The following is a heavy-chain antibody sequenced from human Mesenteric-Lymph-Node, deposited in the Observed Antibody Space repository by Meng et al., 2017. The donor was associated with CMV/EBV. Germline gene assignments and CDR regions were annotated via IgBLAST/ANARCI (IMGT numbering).Heavy chain of an antibody. CDR1: GFTFSGYA. CDR2: ISFDGTNK. V-gene: IGHV3-30*07. CDR3: ARDPARLSWFDP. J-gene: IGHJ5*02. Sequence: GESLKISCATSGFTFSGYAMHWVRQAPGKGFEWVAIISFDGTNKYYADSEKGRFTISRDNSKNTLYLQMNSLRAEDTAVYYCARDPARLSWFDPWGQGTLVTVSS. D-gene: IGHD2-8*01.